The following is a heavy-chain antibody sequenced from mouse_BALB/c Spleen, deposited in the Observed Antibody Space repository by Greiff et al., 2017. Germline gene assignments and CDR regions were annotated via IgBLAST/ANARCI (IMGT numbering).Heavy chain of an antibody. Sequence: EVQLQQSGAELVKPGASVKLSCTASGFNIKDTYMHWVQQRPEQGLEWIGRIDPANGNTKYDPKFQGKATITADTSSNTAYLQLSSLTSEDTAVYYCARGAYYDYAMDYWGQGTSVTVSS. D-gene: IGHD2-10*01. CDR3: ARGAYYDYAMDY. V-gene: IGHV14-3*02. CDR2: IDPANGNT. CDR1: GFNIKDTY. J-gene: IGHJ4*01.